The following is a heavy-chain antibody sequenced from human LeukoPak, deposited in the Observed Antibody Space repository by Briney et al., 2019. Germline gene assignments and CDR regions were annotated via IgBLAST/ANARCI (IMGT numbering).Heavy chain of an antibody. Sequence: SETLSLTCPVSGGSITSYHWNWIRQAPGKGLEWFGYISYSGSTSYNPSLKSRVTISMDTSKNQFSLKLSSVTAADTAVYYCARGGSRRDTAMVWDYWGQGVLVTVSS. V-gene: IGHV4-59*01. CDR1: GGSITSYH. J-gene: IGHJ4*02. CDR2: ISYSGST. CDR3: ARGGSRRDTAMVWDY. D-gene: IGHD5-18*01.